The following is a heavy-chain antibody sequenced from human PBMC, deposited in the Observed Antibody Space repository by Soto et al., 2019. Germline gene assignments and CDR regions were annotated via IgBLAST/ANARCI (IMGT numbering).Heavy chain of an antibody. Sequence: PSETLSLTCTVSGGSISSSSYYWGWIRQPPGKGLEWIGSIYYSGSTYYNPSLKSRVAISVDTSKNQFSLKLSSVTAADTAVYYCARHIDGRVTAAAGTSPNFDYWGQGSMVTVSS. CDR3: ARHIDGRVTAAAGTSPNFDY. D-gene: IGHD6-13*01. CDR2: IYYSGST. V-gene: IGHV4-39*01. J-gene: IGHJ4*02. CDR1: GGSISSSSYY.